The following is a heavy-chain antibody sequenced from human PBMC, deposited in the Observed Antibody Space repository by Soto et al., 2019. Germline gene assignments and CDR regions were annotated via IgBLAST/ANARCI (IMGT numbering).Heavy chain of an antibody. CDR2: IMPIFGTA. V-gene: IGHV1-69*01. D-gene: IGHD3-16*01. Sequence: QVLLVQSGAEVKKPGSSVKVTCKASGGTFSSYTISWVRQAPGQGLEYMGGIMPIFGTATYTQSFQDRVTITADESTSTVCMELRSRTSDDTAVYYCTRGVTANYMGGDAFEIWGQGTMVTVSS. CDR1: GGTFSSYT. J-gene: IGHJ3*02. CDR3: TRGVTANYMGGDAFEI.